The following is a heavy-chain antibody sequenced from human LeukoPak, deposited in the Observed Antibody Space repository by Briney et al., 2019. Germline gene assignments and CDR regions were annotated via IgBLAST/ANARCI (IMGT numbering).Heavy chain of an antibody. Sequence: PGGSLRLSCAASGFTFSSYAMSWVRQAPGKGLEWVAFIRYDGSNKYYADSVKGRFTISRDNSKNTLYLQMNSLRAEDTAVYYCAEDQGYYDFWSGYYDPFYFDYWGQGTLVTVSS. V-gene: IGHV3-30*02. CDR3: AEDQGYYDFWSGYYDPFYFDY. CDR1: GFTFSSYA. D-gene: IGHD3-3*01. CDR2: IRYDGSNK. J-gene: IGHJ4*02.